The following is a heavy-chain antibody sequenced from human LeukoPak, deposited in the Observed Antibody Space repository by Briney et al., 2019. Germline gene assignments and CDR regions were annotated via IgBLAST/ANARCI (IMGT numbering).Heavy chain of an antibody. CDR1: GGSFSGYY. V-gene: IGHV4-34*01. J-gene: IGHJ4*02. D-gene: IGHD3-16*01. CDR3: ARLGESYYFDH. Sequence: SETLSLTCAVYGGSFSGYYWSWIRQPPGKGLEWIGEINHSGSTHYNPSLKSRVTLSVDTSKNQFSLKLTSMTAADTAVYYCARLGESYYFDHWGQGILVTVSS. CDR2: INHSGST.